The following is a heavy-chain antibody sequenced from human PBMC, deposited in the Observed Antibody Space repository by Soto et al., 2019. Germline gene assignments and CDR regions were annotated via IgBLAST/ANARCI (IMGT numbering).Heavy chain of an antibody. Sequence: SETLSLTCTVSGGSISSYYWSWIRQPPGKGLEWIGYIYYSGSTNYNPSLKSRVTISVDTSKNQFSLKLSSVTAADTAVYYCASKRHCGGDCYDAFDIWGQGTMVTVSS. V-gene: IGHV4-59*01. D-gene: IGHD2-21*02. J-gene: IGHJ3*02. CDR3: ASKRHCGGDCYDAFDI. CDR1: GGSISSYY. CDR2: IYYSGST.